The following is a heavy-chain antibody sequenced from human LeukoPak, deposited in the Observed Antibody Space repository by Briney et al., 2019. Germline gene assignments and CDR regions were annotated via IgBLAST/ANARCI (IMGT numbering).Heavy chain of an antibody. CDR2: ISWNSGSI. CDR3: AKELGSGSYYNVGFDY. J-gene: IGHJ4*02. CDR1: GFTFDDYA. D-gene: IGHD3-10*01. V-gene: IGHV3-9*01. Sequence: PGRSLRLSCAASGFTFDDYAMHWVRQAPGKGLEWVSGISWNSGSIGYADSVKGRFTISRDNAKNSLYLQMNSLRAEDTALYYCAKELGSGSYYNVGFDYWGQGTLVTVSS.